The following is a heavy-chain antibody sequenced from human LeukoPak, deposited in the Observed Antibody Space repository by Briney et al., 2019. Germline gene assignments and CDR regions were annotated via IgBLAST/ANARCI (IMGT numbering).Heavy chain of an antibody. CDR2: INHSGST. J-gene: IGHJ4*02. Sequence: SETLSLTCAVYGGSFSGYYWSWIRQLPGKGLEWIGEINHSGSTNYNPSLKSRVTISVDTSKNQFSLRLSSVTAADTAVYYCARGRGYDFWSGYSGHYFDYWGQGTLVTVSS. CDR3: ARGRGYDFWSGYSGHYFDY. V-gene: IGHV4-34*01. D-gene: IGHD3-3*01. CDR1: GGSFSGYY.